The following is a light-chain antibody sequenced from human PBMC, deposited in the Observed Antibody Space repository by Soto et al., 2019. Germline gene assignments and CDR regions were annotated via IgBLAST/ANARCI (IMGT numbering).Light chain of an antibody. CDR2: VAS. CDR1: QGISNY. Sequence: DIQITQSPSSLSASVGDRVTIACRASQGISNYLAWYQQKPGKVPKLLIYVASTLQSGVPSRFSASGSGTDFTLTISSMQPEDVATYYCQRYNSAPPTFGQGTKVDIK. J-gene: IGKJ1*01. CDR3: QRYNSAPPT. V-gene: IGKV1-27*01.